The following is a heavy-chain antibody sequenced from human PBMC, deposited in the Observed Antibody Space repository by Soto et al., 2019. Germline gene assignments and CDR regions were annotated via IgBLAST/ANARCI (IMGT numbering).Heavy chain of an antibody. CDR3: AREYRSSWYGH. CDR2: IYWNDDK. Sequence: GSGSTLVNPTQTLTLTCTFSGLSLSTNAVGVGWIRQPPGKALEWLAVIYWNDDKRYSPSLKRRLNITKANSKNQVVLTMTNVDPVDTATYYCAREYRSSWYGHWGQGTLVTVSS. J-gene: IGHJ1*01. V-gene: IGHV2-5*01. CDR1: GLSLSTNAVG. D-gene: IGHD6-13*01.